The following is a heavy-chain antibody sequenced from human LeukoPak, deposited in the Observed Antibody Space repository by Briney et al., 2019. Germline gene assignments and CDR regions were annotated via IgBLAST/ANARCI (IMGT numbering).Heavy chain of an antibody. CDR2: ISGSDGTM. CDR1: GFTFSRYE. V-gene: IGHV3-48*03. J-gene: IGHJ4*02. D-gene: IGHD2-2*01. CDR3: ARGYCSSTSCYFDY. Sequence: PGGSLRLSCAASGFTFSRYEMNWVRQAPGKGLEWISYISGSDGTMKYADSVKGRFTISRDNAKNSLYLQMNSLRAEDTALYYCARGYCSSTSCYFDYWGQGTLVTVSS.